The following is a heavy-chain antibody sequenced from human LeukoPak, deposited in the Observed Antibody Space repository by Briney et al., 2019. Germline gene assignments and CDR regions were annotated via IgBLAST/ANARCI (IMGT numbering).Heavy chain of an antibody. Sequence: PSETLSLTCTVSGGSISSYYWSWIRQPAGKGLEWIGRIYTSGSTNYNPSLKSRVTMSVDTSKNQFSLKLSSVTAADTAVYYCARDAGYCSGGSCRYFRGYYYYGMDVWGQGTTVTVSS. D-gene: IGHD2-15*01. J-gene: IGHJ6*02. CDR1: GGSISSYY. CDR3: ARDAGYCSGGSCRYFRGYYYYGMDV. CDR2: IYTSGST. V-gene: IGHV4-4*07.